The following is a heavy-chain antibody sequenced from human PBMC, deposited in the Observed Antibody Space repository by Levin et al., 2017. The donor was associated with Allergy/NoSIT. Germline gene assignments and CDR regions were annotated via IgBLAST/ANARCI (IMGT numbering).Heavy chain of an antibody. CDR2: IYYSGST. D-gene: IGHD7-27*01. CDR1: GSSISSYY. J-gene: IGHJ4*02. Sequence: SETLSLTCTVSGSSISSYYWSWIRQPPGKGLEWIGYIYYSGSTNYNPSLKSRVTISVDTSKNQFSLKLSSVTAADTAVYYCARSLGLWGQGTLVTVSS. V-gene: IGHV4-59*01. CDR3: ARSLGL.